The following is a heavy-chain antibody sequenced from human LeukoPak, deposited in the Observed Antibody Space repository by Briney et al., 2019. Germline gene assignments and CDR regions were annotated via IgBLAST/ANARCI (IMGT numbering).Heavy chain of an antibody. CDR1: GFTFSSYD. CDR2: VRYDGSQK. Sequence: GGSLRLSCAASGFTFSSYDMYWVRQAPGKGLDWVAFVRYDGSQKYYADSVKGRFTLSRDNSKNTLVLQMNSLRSEDTAVYYCARELAAAGTGTGYYFDYWGQGTLVTVSS. D-gene: IGHD6-13*01. V-gene: IGHV3-30*02. J-gene: IGHJ4*02. CDR3: ARELAAAGTGTGYYFDY.